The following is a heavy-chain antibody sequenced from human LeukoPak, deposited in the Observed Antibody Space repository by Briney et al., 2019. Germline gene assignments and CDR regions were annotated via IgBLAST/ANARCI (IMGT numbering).Heavy chain of an antibody. V-gene: IGHV1-3*01. CDR2: TNAGNGNT. CDR1: GYTFTSYA. Sequence: ASVKVSCKASGYTFTSYAMHWVRQAPGQRLEWMGWTNAGNGNTKYSQKFQGRVTITRDTSASTAYMELSSLRSEDTAVYYCARGVVVPAANDYWGQGTLVTVSS. CDR3: ARGVVVPAANDY. D-gene: IGHD2-2*01. J-gene: IGHJ4*02.